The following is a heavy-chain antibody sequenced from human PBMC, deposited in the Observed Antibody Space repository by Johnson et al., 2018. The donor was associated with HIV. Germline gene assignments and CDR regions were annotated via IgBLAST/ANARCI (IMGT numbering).Heavy chain of an antibody. V-gene: IGHV3-20*01. CDR1: GFTFDDYG. CDR3: ARDRRQFLEWLSDGFDI. CDR2: INWNGGST. J-gene: IGHJ3*02. Sequence: MLLVESGGGVVRPGGSLRLSCAASGFTFDDYGMSWVRQATGKGLEWVSGINWNGGSTGYADSVKGRFTISRDNAKNSLYLQMNSLRVEDTAVYHCARDRRQFLEWLSDGFDIWGQGTMVTVSS. D-gene: IGHD3-3*01.